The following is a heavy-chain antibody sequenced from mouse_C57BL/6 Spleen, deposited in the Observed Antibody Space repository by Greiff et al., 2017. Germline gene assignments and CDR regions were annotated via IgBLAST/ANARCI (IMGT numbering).Heavy chain of an antibody. J-gene: IGHJ4*01. CDR1: GYSFTGYY. CDR2: INPSTGGT. CDR3: ARSDYDGRYYAMDY. D-gene: IGHD2-4*01. Sequence: EVQLQQSGPELVKPGASVKISCKASGYSFTGYYMNWVKQSPEKSLEWIGEINPSTGGTTYNQKFKAKATLTVDKSSSTAYMQLKSLTSEDSAVYYCARSDYDGRYYAMDYWGQGTSVTVSS. V-gene: IGHV1-42*01.